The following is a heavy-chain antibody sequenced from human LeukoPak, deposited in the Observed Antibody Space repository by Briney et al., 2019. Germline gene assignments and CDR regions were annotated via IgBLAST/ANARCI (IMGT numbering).Heavy chain of an antibody. V-gene: IGHV1-8*01. CDR1: GYTFTSYD. CDR2: MNPNSGNT. CDR3: VRTYYYGSGSRRVLVY. J-gene: IGHJ4*02. Sequence: ASVKVSCKASGYTFTSYDINWVRQATGQGLEWMGWMNPNSGNTGYAQKFQGRVTMTRNTSISTAYMELSSLRSEDTAVYYCVRTYYYGSGSRRVLVYWGQGTLVIVSS. D-gene: IGHD3-10*01.